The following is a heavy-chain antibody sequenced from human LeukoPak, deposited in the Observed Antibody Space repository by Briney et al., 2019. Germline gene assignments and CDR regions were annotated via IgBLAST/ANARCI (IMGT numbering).Heavy chain of an antibody. J-gene: IGHJ4*02. V-gene: IGHV4-34*01. CDR2: INHSGST. Sequence: TSQSLSLTWAVYGRSVSGYYCSWIRQPPRKGLEWIGEINHSGSTNYNPSLKSRVTISVDTSKNQFSLMLSSVTAADMAVYYCARGLGVRGVYYFDYWGQGTLVTVSS. D-gene: IGHD3-10*01. CDR3: ARGLGVRGVYYFDY. CDR1: GRSVSGYY.